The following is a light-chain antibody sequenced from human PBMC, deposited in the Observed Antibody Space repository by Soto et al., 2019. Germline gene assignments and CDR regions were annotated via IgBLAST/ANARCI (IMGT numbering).Light chain of an antibody. Sequence: EIQMIQSPSALSASVGDRVNITCRASQSISTWLAWYQQKPGEAPKLLMYKASSLDSGVPSRFSGSGFGTDFTLTISSLQPDDSATYYCQQYNSYSGTFGQGTKVDVK. J-gene: IGKJ1*01. CDR2: KAS. CDR3: QQYNSYSGT. CDR1: QSISTW. V-gene: IGKV1-5*03.